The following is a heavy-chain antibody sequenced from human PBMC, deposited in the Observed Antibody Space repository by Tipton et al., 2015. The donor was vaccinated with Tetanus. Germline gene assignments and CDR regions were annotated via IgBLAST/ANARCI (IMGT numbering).Heavy chain of an antibody. D-gene: IGHD3-16*01. Sequence: GLVKPSETLSLTCVVSDDSFNVYFWTWVRQPAGKGLEWIGRVSASGNMNYNPSPKSRVTMSVDPSKRHFSLRGRFVTAADTGVYYCARDDKVMGGGMNWFDPWGQGTQVTVSS. CDR2: VSASGNM. CDR1: DDSFNVYF. V-gene: IGHV4-4*07. CDR3: ARDDKVMGGGMNWFDP. J-gene: IGHJ5*02.